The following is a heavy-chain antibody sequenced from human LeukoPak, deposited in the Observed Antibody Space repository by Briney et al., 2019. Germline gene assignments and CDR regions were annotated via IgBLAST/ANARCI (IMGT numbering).Heavy chain of an antibody. CDR2: MYYSGST. CDR3: ARVNCGGDCYSDRGAFDI. V-gene: IGHV4-59*11. CDR1: GGSISSHY. D-gene: IGHD2-21*02. Sequence: SETLSLTCTVSGGSISSHYWSWIRQPPGKGLEWIGYMYYSGSTKYNSSLKSRVTISVDTSKNQFSLKLSSVTAADTAVYYCARVNCGGDCYSDRGAFDIWGQGTMVTVSP. J-gene: IGHJ3*02.